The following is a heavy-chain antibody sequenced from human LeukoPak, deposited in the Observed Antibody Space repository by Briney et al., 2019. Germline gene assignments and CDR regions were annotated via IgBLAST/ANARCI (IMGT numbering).Heavy chain of an antibody. CDR1: GFTFSSYG. CDR2: INSDGRST. J-gene: IGHJ4*02. D-gene: IGHD3-9*01. V-gene: IGHV3-74*01. CDR3: ARGADSGYSSDN. Sequence: GGSLRLSCAASGFTFSSYGIHWVRQAPGKGLVWVSRINSDGRSTNYADSVKGRFTISRDNAKNTLYLQMNSLRAEDTAVYYCARGADSGYSSDNWGQGTLVSVSS.